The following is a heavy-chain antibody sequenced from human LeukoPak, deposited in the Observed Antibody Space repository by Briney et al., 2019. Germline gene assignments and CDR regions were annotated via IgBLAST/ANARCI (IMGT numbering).Heavy chain of an antibody. Sequence: PSETRSLTCIVSGGSISSSSYYWGWIRHPPVNGREWIGIIYYSGSTYYNPSLMSRDTLSVDTSKNQFSLKLSSVTAADTAVYYCARHQGRWGLGAFDIWGQGTMVTVSS. CDR3: ARHQGRWGLGAFDI. J-gene: IGHJ3*02. D-gene: IGHD3-16*01. V-gene: IGHV4-39*01. CDR1: GGSISSSSYY. CDR2: IYYSGST.